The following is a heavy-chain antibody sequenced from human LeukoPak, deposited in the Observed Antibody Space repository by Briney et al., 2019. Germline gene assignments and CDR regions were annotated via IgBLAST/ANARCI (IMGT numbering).Heavy chain of an antibody. V-gene: IGHV1-2*02. D-gene: IGHD5-18*01. J-gene: IGHJ4*02. CDR1: GYTFTSYG. CDR2: INPNSGGT. Sequence: GASVKVSCKASGYTFTSYGISWVRQAPGQGLEWMGWINPNSGGTNYAQKFQGRVTMTRDTSISTAYMELSRLRSDDTAVYYCARVEDFGYSYGSLDYWGQGTLVTVSS. CDR3: ARVEDFGYSYGSLDY.